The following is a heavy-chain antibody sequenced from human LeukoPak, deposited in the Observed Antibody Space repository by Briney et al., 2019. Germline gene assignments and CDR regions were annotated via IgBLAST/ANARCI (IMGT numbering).Heavy chain of an antibody. D-gene: IGHD3-22*01. Sequence: GGSLRLSCAASGFTFRSYGMHWVRQAPGKGLEWVAVIWYDGSNKYYADSVKGRFTISRDNSKNTLYLQMNSLRAEDTAVYYCARGRDYYDTNYFDYWGQGTLVTVSS. CDR2: IWYDGSNK. J-gene: IGHJ4*02. CDR1: GFTFRSYG. CDR3: ARGRDYYDTNYFDY. V-gene: IGHV3-33*01.